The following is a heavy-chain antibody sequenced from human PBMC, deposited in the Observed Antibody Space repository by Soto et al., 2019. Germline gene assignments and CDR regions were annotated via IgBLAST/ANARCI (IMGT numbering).Heavy chain of an antibody. CDR3: ARDVGGSYYY. CDR2: ISYDGSNK. V-gene: IGHV3-30-3*01. J-gene: IGHJ4*02. D-gene: IGHD1-26*01. Sequence: GGSLSPSCAASGFTFSSYPLHGVRQAPGKGMEWVAVISYDGSNKYYADSVKGRFTISRDNSKNTLYLQMNSLRAEDTAVYYCARDVGGSYYYWGQGTLVTVSS. CDR1: GFTFSSYP.